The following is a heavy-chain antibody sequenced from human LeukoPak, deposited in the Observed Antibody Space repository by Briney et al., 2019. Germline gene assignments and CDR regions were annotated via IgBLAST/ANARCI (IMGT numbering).Heavy chain of an antibody. V-gene: IGHV1-8*02. J-gene: IGHJ6*03. CDR3: ARASYSYGYSTNYYYYMDV. Sequence: ASVKVSCKASGYTFTGYYMHWVRQAPGQGLEWMGWMNPNSGNTGYAQKFQGRVTITRDTSITTAYMELSSLRSEDTAVYYCARASYSYGYSTNYYYYMDVWGKGTTVTVSS. CDR2: MNPNSGNT. CDR1: GYTFTGYY. D-gene: IGHD5-18*01.